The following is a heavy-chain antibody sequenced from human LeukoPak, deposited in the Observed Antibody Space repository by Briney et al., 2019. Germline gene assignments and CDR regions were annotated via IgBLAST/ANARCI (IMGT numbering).Heavy chain of an antibody. CDR2: ISNDGNKK. CDR3: AKDPPKYYYDSSGTDY. J-gene: IGHJ4*02. D-gene: IGHD3-22*01. V-gene: IGHV3-30-3*01. CDR1: GFNFSNYA. Sequence: GGSLRLSCAASGFNFSNYAIHWVRQAPGKGLEWVAVISNDGNKKYYADSVKGRFTISRDNSKNTLCLQMNSLRAEDTAVYYCAKDPPKYYYDSSGTDYWGQGTLVTVSS.